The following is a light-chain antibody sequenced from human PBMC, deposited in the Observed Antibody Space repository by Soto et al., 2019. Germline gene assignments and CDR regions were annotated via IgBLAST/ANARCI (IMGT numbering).Light chain of an antibody. J-gene: IGKJ2*01. CDR1: QSVSSTY. CDR3: QQYGGSPRYT. V-gene: IGKV3-20*01. Sequence: EIVLTQSPGTLSLSPGEKATLSCRASQSVSSTYLAWYQQKPGQAPRLLIYGASSRATGIPDRFSGRGSGTDFTLTISSLEPEDFAVYFCQQYGGSPRYTFGQGTKLEIK. CDR2: GAS.